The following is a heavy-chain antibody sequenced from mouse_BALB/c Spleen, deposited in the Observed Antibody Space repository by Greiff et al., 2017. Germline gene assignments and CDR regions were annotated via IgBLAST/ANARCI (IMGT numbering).Heavy chain of an antibody. CDR1: GFSLTSYG. V-gene: IGHV2-5-1*01. D-gene: IGHD1-1*01. Sequence: QVQLQQSGPSLVQPSQSLSITCTVSGFSLTSYGVHWVRQSPGKGLEWLGVIWRGGSTDYNAAFMSRLSITKDNSKSQVFFKMNSLQADDTAIYYCAKDGSSYDYAMDYWGQGTSVTVSS. J-gene: IGHJ4*01. CDR2: IWRGGST. CDR3: AKDGSSYDYAMDY.